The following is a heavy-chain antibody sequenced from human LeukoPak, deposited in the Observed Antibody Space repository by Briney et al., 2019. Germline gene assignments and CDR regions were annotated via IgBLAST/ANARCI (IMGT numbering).Heavy chain of an antibody. Sequence: ASVKVSCKPSGYTFTHFYLHWVRQAPGQGLEWMGWINPNSGGTNYAQKFQGRVTMTRDTSISTAYMELSRLTFDDTAVYYCAREDGYRAPPFIWGQGTLVTVSS. J-gene: IGHJ4*02. CDR1: GYTFTHFY. CDR3: AREDGYRAPPFI. CDR2: INPNSGGT. D-gene: IGHD2-2*03. V-gene: IGHV1-2*02.